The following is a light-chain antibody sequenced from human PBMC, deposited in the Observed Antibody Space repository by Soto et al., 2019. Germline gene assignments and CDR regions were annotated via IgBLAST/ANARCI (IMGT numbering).Light chain of an antibody. CDR1: QSVSSSN. Sequence: EIVLTQSPGTLSLSPGERVTLSCRASQSVSSSNLAWYQQKPGQAPSLLIYGASSRATGIPDRFSGSGSGTDFTRTSSRLEPEDFAMYYCQQYGRSLTFGGGTKVEIK. CDR2: GAS. V-gene: IGKV3-20*01. J-gene: IGKJ4*01. CDR3: QQYGRSLT.